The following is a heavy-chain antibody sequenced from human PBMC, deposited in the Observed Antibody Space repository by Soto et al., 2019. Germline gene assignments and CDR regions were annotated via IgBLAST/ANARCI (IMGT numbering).Heavy chain of an antibody. CDR3: APWSGYFNWFDP. J-gene: IGHJ5*02. V-gene: IGHV1-69*12. D-gene: IGHD3-3*01. Sequence: QVQLVQSGAEVKKPGSSVKVSCKASGATFSSYAITWVRQAPGQGLEWMGGIIPLFGTVNYAQKFQGRVAVTEDESTSTAYMELSSLRSEDTAVYYCAPWSGYFNWFDPWGQGTLVTVSS. CDR2: IIPLFGTV. CDR1: GATFSSYA.